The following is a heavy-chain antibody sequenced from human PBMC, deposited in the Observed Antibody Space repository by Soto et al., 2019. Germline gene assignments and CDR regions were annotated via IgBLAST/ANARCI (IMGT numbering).Heavy chain of an antibody. Sequence: EVQLVESGGGLVQPGGSLKLSCTASGFTFSDSPMHWVRQASGQGLQWVGRIRSKADSYATAYGASVKVRFTISRDDSKYKAYLQMNSLKTEDAAVYYCSRHSPEDMRRTWGQGTLVTVSS. CDR1: GFTFSDSP. D-gene: IGHD2-15*01. CDR3: SRHSPEDMRRT. V-gene: IGHV3-73*02. CDR2: IRSKADSYAT. J-gene: IGHJ5*02.